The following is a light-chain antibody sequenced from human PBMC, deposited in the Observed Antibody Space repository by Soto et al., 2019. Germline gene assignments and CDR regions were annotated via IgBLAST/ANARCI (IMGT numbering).Light chain of an antibody. CDR3: QQYYNTLHT. CDR2: WSS. Sequence: DIVMTQSPDSLAVSLGERATINCKSSQSVLYSSNNKNYLAWYQQKPGQPPKLLIYWSSTRESGVPDRFSGSGSGTDFTLTISSLQAEDVAVYYCQQYYNTLHTFGQGTKLEFK. V-gene: IGKV4-1*01. J-gene: IGKJ2*01. CDR1: QSVLYSSNNKNY.